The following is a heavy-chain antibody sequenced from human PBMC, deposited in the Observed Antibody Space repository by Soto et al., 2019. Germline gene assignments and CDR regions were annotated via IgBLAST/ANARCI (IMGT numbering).Heavy chain of an antibody. CDR2: IYYSGST. J-gene: IGHJ6*02. CDR1: GGSISSYY. V-gene: IGHV4-59*01. D-gene: IGHD4-17*01. CDR3: ARDNHGDYTHYYYYGMDV. Sequence: PSETLSLTCTVSGGSISSYYWSWIRQPPGKGLEWIGYIYYSGSTNYNPSLKSRVTISVDTSKNQFSLKLSSVTAADTAVYYCARDNHGDYTHYYYYGMDVWGQGTTVTVSS.